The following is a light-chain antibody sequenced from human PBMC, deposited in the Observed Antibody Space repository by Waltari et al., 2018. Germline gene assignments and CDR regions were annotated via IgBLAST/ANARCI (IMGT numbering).Light chain of an antibody. CDR3: SSYTSSSTLV. J-gene: IGLJ2*01. V-gene: IGLV2-14*01. CDR1: SSDVGAYNY. CDR2: EVS. Sequence: QSALTQPASVSGSPGQSITISCTGTSSDVGAYNYVSWYQQHPGKAPKLMIYEVSNRPSGVFNRFSGSKSGNTASLTISGLQAEDEADCYCSSYTSSSTLVFGGGTKLTVL.